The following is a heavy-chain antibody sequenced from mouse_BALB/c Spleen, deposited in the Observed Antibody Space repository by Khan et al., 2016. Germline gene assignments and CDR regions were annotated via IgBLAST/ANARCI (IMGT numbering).Heavy chain of an antibody. V-gene: IGHV1-7*01. CDR3: ARREDY. J-gene: IGHJ2*01. CDR2: INPSTGYT. Sequence: QVQLKESGAELAKPGASVKMSCKASGYTFTSYWMHWVKQRPGQGLEWIGYINPSTGYTEYNQKFKDKATLTADTSPSTPYMQLSSLTSEDAAVYYCARREDYWGQGTTLTVSS. CDR1: GYTFTSYW.